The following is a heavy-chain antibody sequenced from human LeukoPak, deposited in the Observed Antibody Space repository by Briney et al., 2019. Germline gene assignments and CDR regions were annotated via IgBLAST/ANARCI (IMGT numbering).Heavy chain of an antibody. CDR1: GGSFSNYY. Sequence: PSETLSLTCTVSGGSFSNYYWSWIRQPPGKGLEWIGYIYYTGSTNYNPSLKSRVTISVYTPKNQLSLNLSSVTAADTALYYCARHPTALVSYGFDPWGQGTLVTVSS. D-gene: IGHD5-18*01. CDR2: IYYTGST. CDR3: ARHPTALVSYGFDP. J-gene: IGHJ5*02. V-gene: IGHV4-59*08.